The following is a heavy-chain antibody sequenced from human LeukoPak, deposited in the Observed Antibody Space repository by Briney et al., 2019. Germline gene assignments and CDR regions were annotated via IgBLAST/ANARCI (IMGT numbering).Heavy chain of an antibody. D-gene: IGHD3-10*01. Sequence: SETLSLTCTVSGGSISSYYWSWIRQPPGKGLEWIGYIYTSGSTTYNPSLKSRVTISVDTSKNQFSLKLSSVTAADTAIYYCARGGYYGSGNDFRFDPWGQGTLVTVSS. V-gene: IGHV4-59*01. J-gene: IGHJ5*02. CDR2: IYTSGST. CDR3: ARGGYYGSGNDFRFDP. CDR1: GGSISSYY.